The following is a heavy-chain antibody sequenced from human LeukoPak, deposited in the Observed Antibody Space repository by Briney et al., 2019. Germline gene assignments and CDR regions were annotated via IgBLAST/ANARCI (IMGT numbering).Heavy chain of an antibody. Sequence: PSETLSLTCAVSGYSISSGYYWGWIRPPPGKGREWSGSIYHSGSTYYNPSLKSRVTISVDTSKNQFSLKLSSVTAADTAVYYCAREAYYYGSGSYYAYWGQGTLVTVSS. CDR3: AREAYYYGSGSYYAY. V-gene: IGHV4-38-2*02. D-gene: IGHD3-10*01. CDR1: GYSISSGYY. CDR2: IYHSGST. J-gene: IGHJ4*02.